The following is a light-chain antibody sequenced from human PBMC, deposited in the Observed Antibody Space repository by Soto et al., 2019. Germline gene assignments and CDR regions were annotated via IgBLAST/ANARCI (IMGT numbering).Light chain of an antibody. J-gene: IGKJ4*02. V-gene: IGKV3-15*01. CDR1: QTVSSN. CDR3: QQRSSWPLT. Sequence: SVMTQSPATLSASPGEKIALSCRASQTVSSNLAWYQHKPGRAPRLLIYATSTRATDVSARFSGSGDGTEFTLTISSLQSEDFAVYFCQQRSSWPLTFGGGTKVDI. CDR2: ATS.